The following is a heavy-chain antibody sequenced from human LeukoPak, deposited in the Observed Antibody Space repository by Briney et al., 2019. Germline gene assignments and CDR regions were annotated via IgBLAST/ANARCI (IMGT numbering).Heavy chain of an antibody. CDR3: ARGRYCSSTSCYYFDY. D-gene: IGHD2-2*01. J-gene: IGHJ4*02. CDR1: GYTFTSCY. CDR2: INPSGGST. V-gene: IGHV1-46*01. Sequence: ASVKVSCKASGYTFTSCYMHWVRQAPGQGLEWMGIINPSGGSTSYAQKFQGRVTMTRDMSTSTVYMELSSLRSEDTAVYYCARGRYCSSTSCYYFDYWGQGTLVTVSS.